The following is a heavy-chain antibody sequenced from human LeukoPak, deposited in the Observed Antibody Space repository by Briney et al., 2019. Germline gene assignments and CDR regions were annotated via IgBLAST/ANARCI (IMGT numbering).Heavy chain of an antibody. V-gene: IGHV4-39*01. D-gene: IGHD2-2*01. Sequence: PSETLSLTCTVSGGSISSSSYYWGWIRQPPGKGLEWIGSIYYSGSTYYNPSLKSRVTISVDTSKNQFSLKLSSVTAADTAVYYCASLVVPADQGAFDIWGQGTMVTVSS. CDR3: ASLVVPADQGAFDI. CDR2: IYYSGST. CDR1: GGSISSSSYY. J-gene: IGHJ3*02.